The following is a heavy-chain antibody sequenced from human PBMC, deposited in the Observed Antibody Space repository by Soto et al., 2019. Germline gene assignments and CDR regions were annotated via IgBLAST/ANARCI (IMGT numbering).Heavy chain of an antibody. J-gene: IGHJ4*02. D-gene: IGHD6-25*01. CDR1: GFTFSNYA. Sequence: EVQLLESGGGLVQPGRSLRLSCAASGFTFSNYAMSWVRQAPGQGLDWVSAISGSGGTTYYADSVKGRFTISRDNSKNTLFFQMNSLRAEDAAVYYCAKFFVETGSNSGWPWSFHYWGQGTLVTVSS. V-gene: IGHV3-23*01. CDR2: ISGSGGTT. CDR3: AKFFVETGSNSGWPWSFHY.